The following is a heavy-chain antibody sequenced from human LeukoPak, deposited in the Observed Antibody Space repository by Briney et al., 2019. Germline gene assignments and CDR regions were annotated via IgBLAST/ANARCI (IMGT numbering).Heavy chain of an antibody. CDR3: ARGNGYIPHDYFDY. Sequence: EASVKVSCKASGYTFTGYYMHWVRQAPGQGLEWMGWINPNSGGTNYAQKFQGRVTMTRDTPISTAYMELSRLRSDDTAVYYCARGNGYIPHDYFDYWGQGTLVTVSS. J-gene: IGHJ4*02. D-gene: IGHD5-24*01. CDR1: GYTFTGYY. V-gene: IGHV1-2*02. CDR2: INPNSGGT.